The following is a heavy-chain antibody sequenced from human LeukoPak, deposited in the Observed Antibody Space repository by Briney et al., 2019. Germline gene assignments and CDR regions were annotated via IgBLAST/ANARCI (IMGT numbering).Heavy chain of an antibody. D-gene: IGHD6-13*01. V-gene: IGHV3-30*02. CDR3: AKDFNGYSSSWTLDY. Sequence: GGSLRLSCAASGFTFSSYGMHWVRQAPGKGLEWVAVIWYGGSNKYYADSVKGRFTISRDNSKNTLYLQMNSLRAEDTAVYYCAKDFNGYSSSWTLDYWGQGTLVNVSS. J-gene: IGHJ4*02. CDR2: IWYGGSNK. CDR1: GFTFSSYG.